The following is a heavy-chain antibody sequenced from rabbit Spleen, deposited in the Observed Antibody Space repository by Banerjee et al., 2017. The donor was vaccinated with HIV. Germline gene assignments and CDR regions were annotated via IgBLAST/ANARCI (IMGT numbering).Heavy chain of an antibody. V-gene: IGHV1S45*01. CDR3: ARETDSGWGVVSFYFNL. D-gene: IGHD4-1*01. Sequence: QEQLVESGGGLVQPEGSLTLTCKASGFDFSTNAMCWVRQAPGKGLECIACIYIGSSGSTYYASWAKGRFTISKTSSTTVTLQMTSLTAADTATYFCARETDSGWGVVSFYFNLWGQGTLVTVS. CDR1: GFDFSTNA. J-gene: IGHJ4*01. CDR2: IYIGSSGST.